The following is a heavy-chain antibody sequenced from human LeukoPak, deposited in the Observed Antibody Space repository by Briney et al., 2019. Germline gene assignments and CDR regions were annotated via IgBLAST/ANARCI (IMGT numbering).Heavy chain of an antibody. CDR2: TYYRSKWYN. Sequence: SQTLSLTCAISGDSVSSNSAAWNWIRQSPSRGLEWLGRTYYRSKWYNDYAVSVKSRITINPDTSKNRSSLQLNSVTPEDTAVYYCARGLSVPYPSSWYPTSWLDPWGQGTLVTVSS. CDR1: GDSVSSNSAA. CDR3: ARGLSVPYPSSWYPTSWLDP. V-gene: IGHV6-1*01. D-gene: IGHD6-13*01. J-gene: IGHJ5*02.